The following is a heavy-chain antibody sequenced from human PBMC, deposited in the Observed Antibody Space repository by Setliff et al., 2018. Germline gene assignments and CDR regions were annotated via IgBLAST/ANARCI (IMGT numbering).Heavy chain of an antibody. D-gene: IGHD5-18*01. J-gene: IGHJ6*02. CDR2: SSHSGST. CDR1: GESFSNNY. Sequence: PSETLSLTCSVYGESFSNNYWSWIRQPPGKGLEWIGESSHSGSTSYSPSLKSRVTISVDTSKNQFALNLRSVTAADSAVYYCARDRTAYSYGLDVWGQGTTVTVSS. CDR3: ARDRTAYSYGLDV. V-gene: IGHV4-34*01.